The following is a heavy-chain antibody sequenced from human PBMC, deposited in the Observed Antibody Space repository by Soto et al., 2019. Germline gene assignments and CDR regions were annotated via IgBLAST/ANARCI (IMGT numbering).Heavy chain of an antibody. V-gene: IGHV3-30*18. J-gene: IGHJ6*02. CDR2: ISYDGSNK. CDR3: AKAGTGDFWSGTGYYYYGMDV. Sequence: PGGSLRLSCAASGFTFSSYGMHWVRRAPGKGLEWVAVISYDGSNKYYADSVKGRFTISRDNSKNTLYLQMNSLRAEDTAVYYCAKAGTGDFWSGTGYYYYGMDVWGQGTTVTVSS. CDR1: GFTFSSYG. D-gene: IGHD3-3*01.